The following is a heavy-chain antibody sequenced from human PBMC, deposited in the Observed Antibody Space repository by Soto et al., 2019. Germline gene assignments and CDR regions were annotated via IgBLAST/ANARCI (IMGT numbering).Heavy chain of an antibody. CDR1: GFTFSSDS. CDR3: ARDLLAY. V-gene: IGHV3-21*01. CDR2: ISSSSSYI. Sequence: WGSLRLSCAASGFTFSSDSMNWFRQAPGKGLEWVSSISSSSSYIYYADSVKGRFTISRDNAKNSLYLQMNSLRAEDTAVYYYARDLLAYWGQGNLVTGSS. J-gene: IGHJ4*02.